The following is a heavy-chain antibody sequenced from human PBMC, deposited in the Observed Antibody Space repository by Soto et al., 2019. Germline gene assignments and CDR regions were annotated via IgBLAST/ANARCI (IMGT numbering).Heavy chain of an antibody. V-gene: IGHV1-24*01. CDR3: ASVAVAGPLFDY. Sequence: ASVKVSCKVSGYTLTELSMHWVRQAPGKGLEWMGGFDPEDGDTSYAQKFQGRVTMTRDTSTSTVYMELSSLRSEDTAVYYCASVAVAGPLFDYWGQGTLVTVSS. CDR2: FDPEDGDT. D-gene: IGHD6-19*01. J-gene: IGHJ4*02. CDR1: GYTLTELS.